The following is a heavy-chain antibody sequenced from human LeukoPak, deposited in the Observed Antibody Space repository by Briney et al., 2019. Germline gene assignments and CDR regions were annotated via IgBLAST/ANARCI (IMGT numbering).Heavy chain of an antibody. D-gene: IGHD2-8*02. V-gene: IGHV4-59*08. CDR3: ARPLYGLSDAFDI. CDR1: GGSISSYY. Sequence: SETLSLTCTVSGGSISSYYWSWIRQPPGKGLEWIGYIYYSGSTDYNPSLKSRVTISVDTSKNQFSLKLSSVAAADTAVYYCARPLYGLSDAFDIWGQGTMVTVSS. J-gene: IGHJ3*02. CDR2: IYYSGST.